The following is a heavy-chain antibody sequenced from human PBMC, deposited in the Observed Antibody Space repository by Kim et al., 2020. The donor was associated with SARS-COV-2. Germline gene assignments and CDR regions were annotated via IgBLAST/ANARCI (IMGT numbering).Heavy chain of an antibody. Sequence: SVKGRFTISRDNSKNTLYLQMNSLRAEDTAVYYCANWAEYSSSWSSSLDYWGQGTLVTVSS. CDR3: ANWAEYSSSWSSSLDY. J-gene: IGHJ4*02. D-gene: IGHD6-13*01. V-gene: IGHV3-23*01.